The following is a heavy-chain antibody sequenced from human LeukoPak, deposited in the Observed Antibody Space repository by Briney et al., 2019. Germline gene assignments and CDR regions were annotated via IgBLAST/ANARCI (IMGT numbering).Heavy chain of an antibody. CDR1: GFSVSSTYY. CDR3: ARLYCTGSNCYNYFDY. J-gene: IGHJ4*02. V-gene: IGHV4-38-2*01. D-gene: IGHD2-15*01. CDR2: IYHSGST. Sequence: SETLSLTCAVSGFSVSSTYYWGWIRQPPGKGLEWNGSIYHSGSTYYNPSLKSRVTISVDTSKNQFSLKLSSVTAADTAVYYCARLYCTGSNCYNYFDYWGQGTLVTVSS.